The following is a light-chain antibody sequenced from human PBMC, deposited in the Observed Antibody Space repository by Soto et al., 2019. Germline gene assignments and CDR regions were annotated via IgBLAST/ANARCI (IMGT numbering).Light chain of an antibody. V-gene: IGKV3-11*01. Sequence: EIVLTQSPGTLSLSPGERATLSCRASERLSSVYLAWYQQRPGQPPRLLIYGASNRATGIPDRFSGSGSGTDFTLTISSLEPADFAVYYCQQRSNWPLTFGGGTKVEIK. CDR2: GAS. CDR3: QQRSNWPLT. CDR1: ERLSSVY. J-gene: IGKJ4*01.